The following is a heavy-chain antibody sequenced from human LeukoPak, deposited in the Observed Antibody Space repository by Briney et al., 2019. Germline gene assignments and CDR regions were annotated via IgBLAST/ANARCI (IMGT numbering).Heavy chain of an antibody. D-gene: IGHD3-3*01. Sequence: GRSLRLSCAASGFTFDDYAMHWVRQAPGKGLEWVSGISWNSGSIGYADPVKGRFTISRDNAKNSLYLQMNSLRAEDTALYYCAKDSTIFGATLDVWGKGTTVTVSS. CDR1: GFTFDDYA. CDR3: AKDSTIFGATLDV. J-gene: IGHJ6*04. CDR2: ISWNSGSI. V-gene: IGHV3-9*01.